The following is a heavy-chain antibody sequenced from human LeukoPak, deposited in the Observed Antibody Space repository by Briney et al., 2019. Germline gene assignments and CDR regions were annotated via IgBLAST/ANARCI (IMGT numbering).Heavy chain of an antibody. V-gene: IGHV4-39*01. Sequence: SETLSLTCTVSGGSISSSSYYWGWIRQPPGKGLECIRSIYYSGSTYYNPSLKSRVTISVDTSKNQFSLKLSSVTAADTAVYYCARHVLSGYLNYWYFDLWGRGTLVTVSS. CDR2: IYYSGST. J-gene: IGHJ2*01. CDR3: ARHVLSGYLNYWYFDL. D-gene: IGHD3-3*01. CDR1: GGSISSSSYY.